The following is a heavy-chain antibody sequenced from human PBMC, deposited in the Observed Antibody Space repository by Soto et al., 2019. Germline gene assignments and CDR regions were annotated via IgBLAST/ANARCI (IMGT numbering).Heavy chain of an antibody. CDR3: ARGRQQLDLFDY. D-gene: IGHD6-13*01. J-gene: IGHJ4*02. CDR2: MNPNSGNT. Sequence: ASVKVSCKASGYTFTSYDMNWVRQATGQGLEWMGWMNPNSGNTGYAQKFQGRVTMTRNTSISTAYMELSSLRSEDTAVYYCARGRQQLDLFDYWGQGTLVTVSS. V-gene: IGHV1-8*01. CDR1: GYTFTSYD.